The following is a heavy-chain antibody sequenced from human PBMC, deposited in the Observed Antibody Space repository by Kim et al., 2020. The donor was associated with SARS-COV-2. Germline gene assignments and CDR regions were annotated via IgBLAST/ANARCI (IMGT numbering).Heavy chain of an antibody. CDR3: ARGPNYGDHPYYFDY. Sequence: YTQKFQGRVTVTRDTSASTAYMELGSLRSEDTAVYYCARGPNYGDHPYYFDYWGQGTLVTVSS. V-gene: IGHV1-3*01. J-gene: IGHJ4*02. D-gene: IGHD4-17*01.